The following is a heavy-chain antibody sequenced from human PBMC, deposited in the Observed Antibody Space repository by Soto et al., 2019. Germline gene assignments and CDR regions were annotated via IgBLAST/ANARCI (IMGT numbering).Heavy chain of an antibody. D-gene: IGHD6-6*01. Sequence: GGSLRLSCAASGFTFSSYAMSWVRQAPGKGLEWVSAISGSGGSTYYADSVKGRFTISRDNSKNTLYLQMNSLRAEDTAVYYCAKDVEYSSSTRLYYFDYWGQGTLVPVSS. CDR2: ISGSGGST. CDR3: AKDVEYSSSTRLYYFDY. CDR1: GFTFSSYA. J-gene: IGHJ4*02. V-gene: IGHV3-23*01.